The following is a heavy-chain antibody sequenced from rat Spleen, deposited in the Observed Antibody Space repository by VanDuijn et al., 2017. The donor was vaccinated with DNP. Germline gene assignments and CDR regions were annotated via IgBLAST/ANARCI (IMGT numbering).Heavy chain of an antibody. CDR3: TRFHTTGLTWFAY. CDR1: GFSLTSHH. CDR2: IGTGGTT. Sequence: QVQLKESGPGLVQPSQTLSLACTVSGFSLTSHHVHWVRQPSGKGLEWMGIIGTGGTTEYNPILKSRLSISRDTSKSQVFLEMNSLQTEDTAIYFCTRFHTTGLTWFAYWGQGTLVTVSS. J-gene: IGHJ3*01. D-gene: IGHD1-9*01. V-gene: IGHV2-43*01.